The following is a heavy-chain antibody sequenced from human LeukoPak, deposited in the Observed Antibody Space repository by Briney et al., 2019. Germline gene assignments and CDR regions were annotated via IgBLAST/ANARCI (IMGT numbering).Heavy chain of an antibody. V-gene: IGHV3-9*01. CDR3: AKGGSRGYSYGNRPMSEN. D-gene: IGHD5-18*01. Sequence: GGSLRLSCAASGFTFDDYAMHWVRKAPGEGLEWVSGIAATSVSTGYADSVKGRFTISRDTAKNTLYLQMNSLRGEDTAFYYCAKGGSRGYSYGNRPMSENWGQGTLATVSS. CDR2: IAATSVST. CDR1: GFTFDDYA. J-gene: IGHJ4*02.